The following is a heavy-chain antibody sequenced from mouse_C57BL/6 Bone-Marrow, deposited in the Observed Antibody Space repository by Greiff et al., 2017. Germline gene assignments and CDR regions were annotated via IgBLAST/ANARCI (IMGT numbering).Heavy chain of an antibody. CDR2: INPNNGGT. CDR1: GYTFTDYN. Sequence: EVQGVESGPELVKPGASVKIPCKASGYTFTDYNMDWVKQSHGKSLEWIGDINPNNGGTIYNQKFKGKATLTVDKSSSTAYMELRSLTSEDTAVYYCAREYFDVWGTGTTVTVSS. J-gene: IGHJ1*03. V-gene: IGHV1-18*01. CDR3: AREYFDV.